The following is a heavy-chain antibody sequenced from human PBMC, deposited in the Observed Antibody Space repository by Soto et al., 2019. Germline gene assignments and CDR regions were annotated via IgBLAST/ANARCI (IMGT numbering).Heavy chain of an antibody. Sequence: HPEGCLRLSWAASGCTFSSYAMGWVRQGPGKGLEWVAVVRIRGSTHCAVAVRGRFTISRDNSKNTLSLQMNSLTAEDTAVYFCAKRRGAGGHFDYRRQRALFTASS. V-gene: IGHV3-23*01. CDR2: VRIRGST. D-gene: IGHD2-15*01. J-gene: IGHJ4*02. CDR3: AKRRGAGGHFDY. CDR1: GCTFSSYA.